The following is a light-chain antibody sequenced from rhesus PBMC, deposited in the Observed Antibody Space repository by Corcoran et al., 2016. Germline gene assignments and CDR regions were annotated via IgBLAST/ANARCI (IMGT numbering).Light chain of an antibody. J-gene: IGKJ2*01. CDR3: QQCSNWPYS. CDR2: GAA. V-gene: IGKV3-42*03. Sequence: EIVMTQSPATLSLSPGERATLSCRARQSGSSSLAWYQQKPGQAPRLLIYGAARRATGIPDRVSGSGSGTEFTLTLSSLEPDDFAIYYFQQCSNWPYSFGQGTKVEIK. CDR1: QSGSSS.